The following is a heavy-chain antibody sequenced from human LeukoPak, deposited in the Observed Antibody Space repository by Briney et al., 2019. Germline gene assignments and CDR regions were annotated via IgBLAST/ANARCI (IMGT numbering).Heavy chain of an antibody. CDR3: VRKFTTGD. J-gene: IGHJ4*02. Sequence: GGSLRLSCAASGFTFSSHLMHWVRQAQGTGLVWVSSVKSDGTATNYADSVKGRFTISRDNAKNTLYLQMNSLRVEDTAVYYCVRKFTTGDWGQGTLVTVSS. CDR1: GFTFSSHL. V-gene: IGHV3-74*01. CDR2: VKSDGTAT. D-gene: IGHD1-1*01.